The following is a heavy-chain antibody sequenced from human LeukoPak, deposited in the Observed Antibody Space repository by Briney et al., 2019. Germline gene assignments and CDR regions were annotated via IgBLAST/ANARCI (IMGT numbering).Heavy chain of an antibody. V-gene: IGHV3-48*03. CDR3: AELGITMIGGV. J-gene: IGHJ6*04. CDR1: GFTVSSNY. Sequence: GVLRLSCAASGFTVSSNYMSWVRQAPGKGLEWVSYISSSGSTIYYADSVKGRFTISRDNAKNSLYLQMNSLRAEDTAVYYCAELGITMIGGVWGKGTTVTVSS. CDR2: ISSSGSTI. D-gene: IGHD3-10*02.